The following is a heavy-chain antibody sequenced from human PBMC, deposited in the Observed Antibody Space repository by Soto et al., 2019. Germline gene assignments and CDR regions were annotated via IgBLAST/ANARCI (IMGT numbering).Heavy chain of an antibody. CDR2: ISSSGSTI. D-gene: IGHD1-26*01. Sequence: PGGSLRLSCAASGFTFSSYEMNWVRQAPGKGLEWVSYISSSGSTIYYADSVRGRFIISRDNSKNRLYLQMNSLRAEDTAVYYCASDLVGASDSYGLDVWGQGTPVTVSS. CDR1: GFTFSSYE. CDR3: ASDLVGASDSYGLDV. J-gene: IGHJ6*02. V-gene: IGHV3-48*03.